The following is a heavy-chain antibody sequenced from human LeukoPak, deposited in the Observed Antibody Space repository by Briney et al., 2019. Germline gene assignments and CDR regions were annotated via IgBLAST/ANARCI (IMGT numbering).Heavy chain of an antibody. CDR1: GFTFSSYA. Sequence: GGSLRLSCAASGFTFSSYAMHWVRQAPGKGLEWVAVISYDGSNKYYADSVKGRFTISRDNSKNTLYLQMNSLRAEDTAVYYCARVDFPWLLLPTIDYWGQGTLVTVSS. D-gene: IGHD3-22*01. J-gene: IGHJ4*02. V-gene: IGHV3-30-3*01. CDR3: ARVDFPWLLLPTIDY. CDR2: ISYDGSNK.